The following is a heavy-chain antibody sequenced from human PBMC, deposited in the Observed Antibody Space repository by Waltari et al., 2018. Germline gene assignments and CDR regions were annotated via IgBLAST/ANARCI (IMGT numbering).Heavy chain of an antibody. CDR1: GFTFSSYA. J-gene: IGHJ3*02. V-gene: IGHV3-30*01. CDR2: ISYDGSNN. D-gene: IGHD3-22*01. CDR3: ARDQDSSGYYSPAFDI. Sequence: QVQLVESGGGVVQPGRSLRLSCAASGFTFSSYAMHWVRQAPGKGLELVAVISYDGSNNYYADSVKGRFTISRDNSKNTLYLQMNSLRAEDTAVYYCARDQDSSGYYSPAFDIWGQGTMVTVSS.